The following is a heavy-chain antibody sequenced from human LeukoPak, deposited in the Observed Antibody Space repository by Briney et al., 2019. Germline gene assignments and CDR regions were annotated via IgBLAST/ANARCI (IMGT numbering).Heavy chain of an antibody. Sequence: PSETLSLTCTVSGGSISNTNYYWAWIRQPPGRGLEWIGSIYYAGTTFDNPSLKSRVTLSVDTSKNQFSLRLTSVTAADTAFYYCAREEYSSDWYGHDSWGQGTLVTVSS. CDR2: IYYAGTT. CDR1: GGSISNTNYY. J-gene: IGHJ4*02. V-gene: IGHV4-39*07. D-gene: IGHD6-13*01. CDR3: AREEYSSDWYGHDS.